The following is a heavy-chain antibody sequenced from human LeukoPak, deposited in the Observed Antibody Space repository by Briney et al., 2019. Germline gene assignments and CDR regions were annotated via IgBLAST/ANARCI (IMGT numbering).Heavy chain of an antibody. CDR1: GFTLSNFA. Sequence: PGGSLRLSCAVSGFTLSNFAMSWVRQAPGKGLEWVAGISDSDGTTNYTDSVKGRFTISRDNPKNTLYLQMNSLRAEDTAVYFCAKRGVVIRVILVGFHKEAYYFDSWGQGALVTVSS. CDR2: ISDSDGTT. D-gene: IGHD3-22*01. CDR3: AKRGVVIRVILVGFHKEAYYFDS. V-gene: IGHV3-23*01. J-gene: IGHJ4*02.